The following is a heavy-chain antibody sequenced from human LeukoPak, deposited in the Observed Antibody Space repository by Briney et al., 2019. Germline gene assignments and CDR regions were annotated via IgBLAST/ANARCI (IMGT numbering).Heavy chain of an antibody. Sequence: SETLSLTCTVSGGSMTSGSYYWSWIRQPAGKGLEWIGRISSSGSTNYNPSLKSRVTISVDTSKNQFSLKLSSVTAADTAVYFCARGPYSYDSSGAFDIWGQGTMVTVSS. CDR1: GGSMTSGSYY. J-gene: IGHJ3*02. CDR3: ARGPYSYDSSGAFDI. V-gene: IGHV4-61*02. D-gene: IGHD3-22*01. CDR2: ISSSGST.